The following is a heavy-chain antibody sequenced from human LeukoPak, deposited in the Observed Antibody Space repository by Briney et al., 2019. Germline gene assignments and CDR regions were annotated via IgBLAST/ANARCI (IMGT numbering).Heavy chain of an antibody. CDR3: ARVSGYSGYDLYYYYYMDV. V-gene: IGHV4-39*07. D-gene: IGHD5-12*01. J-gene: IGHJ6*03. CDR2: IYYSGST. Sequence: SETLSLTCTVSAGSLSSSSYYWGWLRQPPGRGLEWFGRIYYSGSTYYNPSLKSRVTISVDTSKNQFSLKLSSVTAADTAVYYCARVSGYSGYDLYYYYYMDVWGKGTTVTVSS. CDR1: AGSLSSSSYY.